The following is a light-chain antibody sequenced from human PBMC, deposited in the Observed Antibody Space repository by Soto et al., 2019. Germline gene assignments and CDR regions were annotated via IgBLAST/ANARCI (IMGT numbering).Light chain of an antibody. J-gene: IGKJ2*01. CDR3: QHYSGWPPV. CDR1: QSVSSN. V-gene: IGKV3-15*01. CDR2: QTS. Sequence: EIVMTQSPVTLSVSPGERATLSCRASQSVSSNVAWYQQKPGQAPRLLIYQTSARATGIPARFSGSGSGTDFTLTISNLQSEDFALYYCQHYSGWPPVFGQGTKVDIK.